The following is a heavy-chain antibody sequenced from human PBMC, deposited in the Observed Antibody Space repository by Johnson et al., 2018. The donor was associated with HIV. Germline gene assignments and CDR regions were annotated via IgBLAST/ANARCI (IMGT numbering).Heavy chain of an antibody. J-gene: IGHJ3*02. CDR3: ARTITKSAFDI. D-gene: IGHD3-10*01. CDR1: GFTFSSYG. Sequence: QVQLVESGGGVVQPGRSLRVSCAASGFTFSSYGMHWVRQAPGQGLEWVSVIYSGGSTYYADSVKGRFTISRDNSKNTLYLQMNSLRAEDTAVYYCARTITKSAFDIWGRGTIVTVSS. CDR2: IYSGGST. V-gene: IGHV3-NL1*01.